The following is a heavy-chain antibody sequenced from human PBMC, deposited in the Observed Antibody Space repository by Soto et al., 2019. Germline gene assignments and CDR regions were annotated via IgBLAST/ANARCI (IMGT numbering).Heavy chain of an antibody. CDR2: ISWNSGSI. J-gene: IGHJ5*02. CDR3: AKGMGSGYYIAVFDP. CDR1: GFTFDDYA. Sequence: QLVESGGGLVQPGRSLRLSCAASGFTFDDYAIHWVRQAPGKGLEWVSGISWNSGSIAYADSVKGRFTISRDNAKNSLYLQMNSLRAEDTALYYCAKGMGSGYYIAVFDPWGQGTRVTVSS. D-gene: IGHD3-22*01. V-gene: IGHV3-9*01.